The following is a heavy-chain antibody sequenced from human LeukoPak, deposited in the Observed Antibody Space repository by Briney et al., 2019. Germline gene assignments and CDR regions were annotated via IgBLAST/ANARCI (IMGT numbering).Heavy chain of an antibody. CDR2: ISGSGGTT. Sequence: TGGSLRLSCKASGFSFSSYATSWVRQAPGKGLEWVSGISGSGGTTYYAGSVKGRFTISRDISKNTLYLQMSSLRAGDTAVYYCARDLYADFWSGSVFDYWGRGTLVTVSS. D-gene: IGHD3-3*01. CDR3: ARDLYADFWSGSVFDY. J-gene: IGHJ4*02. CDR1: GFSFSSYA. V-gene: IGHV3-23*01.